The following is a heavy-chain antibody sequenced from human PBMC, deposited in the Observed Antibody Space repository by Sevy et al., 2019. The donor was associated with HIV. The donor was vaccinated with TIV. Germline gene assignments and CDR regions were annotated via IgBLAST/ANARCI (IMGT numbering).Heavy chain of an antibody. D-gene: IGHD3-3*01. CDR3: ARGPSRDFWSEYAIDY. J-gene: IGHJ4*02. Sequence: SETLSLTCAVSGGFISSSTWWSWVRQPPGKGLEWIGEIYHSGSTNYTPTLKSRVTISVDNSKNQFSLKVSSVTAAATAVYYCARGPSRDFWSEYAIDYWGQGTLVTVSS. V-gene: IGHV4-4*02. CDR2: IYHSGST. CDR1: GGFISSSTW.